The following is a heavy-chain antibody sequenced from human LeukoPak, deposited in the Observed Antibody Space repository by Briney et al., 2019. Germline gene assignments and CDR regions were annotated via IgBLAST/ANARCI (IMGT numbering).Heavy chain of an antibody. CDR3: AKDSDRGYSYGYSGGFDY. D-gene: IGHD5-18*01. CDR2: ISGSGGST. CDR1: GFTFSSYA. Sequence: GGSLRLSCAASGFTFSSYAMSWVRQAPGKGLEWVSAISGSGGSTYYADSVKGRFTISRDNSKNTLYLQMNSLRAEDTAVYYCAKDSDRGYSYGYSGGFDYWGKGTTVTVSS. V-gene: IGHV3-23*01. J-gene: IGHJ4*03.